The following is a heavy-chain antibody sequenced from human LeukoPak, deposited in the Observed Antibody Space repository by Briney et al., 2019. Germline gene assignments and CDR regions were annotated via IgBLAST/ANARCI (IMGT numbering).Heavy chain of an antibody. V-gene: IGHV4-34*01. CDR1: GGSFSGYY. D-gene: IGHD1-26*01. CDR2: VNHSGST. J-gene: IGHJ6*04. CDR3: ARGREGPANYYGMDV. Sequence: SETLSLTCAVYGGSFSGYYWSWIRQPPGKGLEWIGEVNHSGSTNYNPFLKSRVTISVDTSKNQFSLKLSSVTAADTAVYYCARGREGPANYYGMDVWGKATTVTVSS.